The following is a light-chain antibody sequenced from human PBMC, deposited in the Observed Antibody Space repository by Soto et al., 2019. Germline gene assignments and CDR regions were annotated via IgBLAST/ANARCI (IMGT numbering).Light chain of an antibody. Sequence: QSALTQPASVSGPPGQSITISCTGTSSDVGTYNRVSWYQQHPGKAPRLMIYDVSNRPSGVSNRFSGSKSSNTASLTISGLQAEDEANYYCSSQADRSTLIFGGGTKLTVL. CDR1: SSDVGTYNR. J-gene: IGLJ2*01. CDR2: DVS. CDR3: SSQADRSTLI. V-gene: IGLV2-14*03.